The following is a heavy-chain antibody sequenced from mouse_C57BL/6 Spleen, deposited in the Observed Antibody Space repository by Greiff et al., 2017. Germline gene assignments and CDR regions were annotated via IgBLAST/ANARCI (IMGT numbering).Heavy chain of an antibody. CDR3: ARQDYGSSYWYFDV. J-gene: IGHJ1*03. CDR2: ISSCGSYT. V-gene: IGHV5-6*01. Sequence: EVKVVESGGDLVKPGGSLKLSCAASGFPFSSYGMSWVRQTPDKRLEWVATISSCGSYTYYPDSVKGRFTISRDNAKNTLYLQMSSLKSEDTAMYYCARQDYGSSYWYFDVWGTGTTVTVSS. D-gene: IGHD1-1*01. CDR1: GFPFSSYG.